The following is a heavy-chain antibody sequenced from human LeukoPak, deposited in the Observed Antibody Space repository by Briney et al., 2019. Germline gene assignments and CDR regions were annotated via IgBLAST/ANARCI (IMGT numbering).Heavy chain of an antibody. CDR1: GYTFTSYY. V-gene: IGHV1-46*01. Sequence: ASVKVSCKASGYTFTSYYMQWLRQAPGQGLEWMGIINPSGGSTSYAQKFQGRVTMTRDTSTSTVYMELSSLRSEDTAVYYCARVRDGYNDAFDIWGQGTMVTVSS. CDR3: ARVRDGYNDAFDI. J-gene: IGHJ3*02. CDR2: INPSGGST. D-gene: IGHD5-24*01.